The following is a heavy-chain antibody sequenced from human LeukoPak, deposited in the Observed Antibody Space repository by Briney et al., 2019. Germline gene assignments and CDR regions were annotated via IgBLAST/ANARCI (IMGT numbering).Heavy chain of an antibody. CDR1: GFTFSHFA. CDR2: INYDGADT. D-gene: IGHD2-21*01. CDR3: AKHIRECC. J-gene: IGHJ4*02. Sequence: GGSLRLSCAASGFTFSHFAVNWLRHSPGKGPEGVSFINYDGADTNYKDSVKGRFTVSTDNSKNTLYMRMNSLRAEDTGTYYCAKHIRECCWGQGTQVTVSS. V-gene: IGHV3-23*01.